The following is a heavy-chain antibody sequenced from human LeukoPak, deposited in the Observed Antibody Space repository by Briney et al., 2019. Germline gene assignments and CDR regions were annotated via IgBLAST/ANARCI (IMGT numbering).Heavy chain of an antibody. V-gene: IGHV4-59*01. J-gene: IGHJ3*02. CDR2: IYDSGTT. D-gene: IGHD2/OR15-2a*01. CDR3: ARDFSAAFDI. CDR1: GGSFGNYY. Sequence: SETLSLTCTVSGGSFGNYYWSWIRQPPGKGLEWIGYIYDSGTTNYNPSLKSRVTISVDMSKNQFSLKLSSVTAADTAVYYCARDFSAAFDIWGQGTMVTVSS.